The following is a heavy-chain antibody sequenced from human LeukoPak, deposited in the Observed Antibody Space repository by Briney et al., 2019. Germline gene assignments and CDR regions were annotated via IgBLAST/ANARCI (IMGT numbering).Heavy chain of an antibody. CDR1: GGTFSSYA. V-gene: IGHV1-69*05. Sequence: ASVKVSCKASGGTFSSYAISWVRQAPGQGLEWMGGIIPIFGTANYAQKFQGRVTITTDESTSTAYMELSSLRSEDTAVYYCASSETGVVQTGFFTTGNFFDYWGQGTLVTVSS. CDR3: ASSETGVVQTGFFTTGNFFDY. J-gene: IGHJ4*02. CDR2: IIPIFGTA. D-gene: IGHD7-27*01.